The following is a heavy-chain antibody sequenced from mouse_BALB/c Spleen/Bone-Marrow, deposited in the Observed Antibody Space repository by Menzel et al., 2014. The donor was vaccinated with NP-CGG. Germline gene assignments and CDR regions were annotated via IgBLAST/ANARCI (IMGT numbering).Heavy chain of an antibody. J-gene: IGHJ4*01. CDR1: GFTFSSYA. CDR3: ARDHYGYYIMDY. CDR2: ISSGGSYT. Sequence: EVQGVESGGGLVKPGGSLKLSCAASGFTFSSYAMSWVRQSPEKRLEWVAEISSGGSYTYYPDTVTGRFTISRDNAKNTLYLEMGSLRSEDTAMYYCARDHYGYYIMDYWGQGTSVTVSS. V-gene: IGHV5-9-4*01. D-gene: IGHD1-2*01.